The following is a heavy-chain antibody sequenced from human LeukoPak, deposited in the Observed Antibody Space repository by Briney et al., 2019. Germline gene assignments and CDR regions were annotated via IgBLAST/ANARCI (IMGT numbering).Heavy chain of an antibody. CDR2: INPNSGGT. CDR1: GYTFTGYY. V-gene: IGHV1-2*06. CDR3: ARASSSGRQWFDP. D-gene: IGHD6-19*01. J-gene: IGHJ5*02. Sequence: ASVKVSXKASGYTFTGYYMHWVRQAPGQGLEWMGRINPNSGGTNYAQKFQGRVTMTRDTSISTAYMELSRLRSDDTAVYYCARASSSGRQWFDPWGQGTLVTVSS.